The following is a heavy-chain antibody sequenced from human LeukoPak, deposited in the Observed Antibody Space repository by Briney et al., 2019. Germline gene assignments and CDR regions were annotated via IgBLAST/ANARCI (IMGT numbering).Heavy chain of an antibody. D-gene: IGHD3-16*01. Sequence: PSETLSLTCTVSGGSISSGGYYWSWIRQHPGKGLEWIGYIYYSGSTYYNPSLKSRVTMSVDASKKKFSLNLSSVTAADTAVYFCARGGFYTEFDSWGQGTLVTVSS. V-gene: IGHV4-31*03. CDR3: ARGGFYTEFDS. CDR1: GGSISSGGYY. CDR2: IYYSGST. J-gene: IGHJ4*02.